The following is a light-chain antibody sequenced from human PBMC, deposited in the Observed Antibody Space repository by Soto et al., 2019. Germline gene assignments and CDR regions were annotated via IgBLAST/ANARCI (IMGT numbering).Light chain of an antibody. Sequence: QSALTQPASVSGSPGQSITMSCTGTSSDVGGYNYVSWYQQHPGKAPKLIIFEVSYRPSGISNRFSASKSGDTASLTISGPQADDEADYYCCSYTDSRTHIFGSGTKVTVL. CDR1: SSDVGGYNY. V-gene: IGLV2-14*01. CDR3: CSYTDSRTHI. CDR2: EVS. J-gene: IGLJ1*01.